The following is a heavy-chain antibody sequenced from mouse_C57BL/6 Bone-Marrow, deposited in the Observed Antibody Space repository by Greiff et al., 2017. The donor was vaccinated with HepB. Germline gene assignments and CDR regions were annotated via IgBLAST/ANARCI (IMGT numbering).Heavy chain of an antibody. Sequence: EIQLQQSGAELVRPGASVKLSCTASGFNIKDDYMHWVKHRPEQGLEWIGWIDPENGDTEYASKFQGKATITADTSSNTAYLQLSSLTSEDTAVYYCTTEDYYGSSQFAYWGQGTLVTVSA. J-gene: IGHJ3*01. CDR2: IDPENGDT. D-gene: IGHD1-1*01. CDR3: TTEDYYGSSQFAY. CDR1: GFNIKDDY. V-gene: IGHV14-4*01.